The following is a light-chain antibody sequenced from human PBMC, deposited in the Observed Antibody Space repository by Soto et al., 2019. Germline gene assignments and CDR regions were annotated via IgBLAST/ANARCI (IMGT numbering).Light chain of an antibody. CDR3: SSYAGSSIPVA. CDR2: DVT. J-gene: IGLJ2*01. V-gene: IGLV2-8*01. CDR1: SSDVGGYNF. Sequence: QSALTQPPSASGSPGQSVTISCTGASSDVGGYNFVSWYQQHPGKAPKLMIYDVTKRPSGVPDRFSGSKSGNTASLTFSGLQVDDEADYYCSSYAGSSIPVAFGGGTKVTVL.